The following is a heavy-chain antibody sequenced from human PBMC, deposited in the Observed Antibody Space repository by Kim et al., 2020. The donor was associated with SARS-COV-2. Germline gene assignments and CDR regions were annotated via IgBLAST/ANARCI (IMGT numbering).Heavy chain of an antibody. CDR3: AREVGLAVAIDAFDI. D-gene: IGHD6-19*01. CDR2: IYTSGST. V-gene: IGHV4-61*02. Sequence: SETLSLTCTVSGGSISSGSYYWSWIRQPAGKGLEWIGRIYTSGSTNYNPSLKSRVTISVDTSKNQFSLKLSSVTAADTAMYYCAREVGLAVAIDAFDIWGQGTMVTVSS. CDR1: GGSISSGSYY. J-gene: IGHJ3*02.